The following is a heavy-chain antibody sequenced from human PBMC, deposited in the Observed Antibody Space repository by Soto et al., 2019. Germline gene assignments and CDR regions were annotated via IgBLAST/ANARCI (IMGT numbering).Heavy chain of an antibody. CDR3: VRGGGVGVAGSAAFDM. J-gene: IGHJ3*02. CDR2: INPATGAA. Sequence: QLHLVQSGAVVKKPGASVTVCCSASGYPVTAYYMHWVRQAPGRGLEWMGGINPATGAAKDTQTLQGRVTLTRDTSKGTVFMELGGLASEATAVFYCVRGGGVGVAGSAAFDMWGQGTLVTVSS. D-gene: IGHD3-3*01. CDR1: GYPVTAYY. V-gene: IGHV1-2*02.